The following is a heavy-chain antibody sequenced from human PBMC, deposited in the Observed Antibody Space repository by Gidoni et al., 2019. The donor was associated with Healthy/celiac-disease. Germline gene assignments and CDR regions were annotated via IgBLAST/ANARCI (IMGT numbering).Heavy chain of an antibody. V-gene: IGHV3-7*03. Sequence: EVQLVEAGGGWVQPGGALSLSCSAQGFPCRSNRLSWVREAPGTGVEWVASMEQDWSEEYYVVSVTDRFPISRDNAKISVYPQMNSLRAEDTAVYYCARAPVDIVVVPASISYCYYFCGVDVWGQGPTVTVSS. D-gene: IGHD2-2*02. CDR3: ARAPVDIVVVPASISYCYYFCGVDV. CDR1: GFPCRSNR. CDR2: MEQDWSEE. J-gene: IGHJ6*02.